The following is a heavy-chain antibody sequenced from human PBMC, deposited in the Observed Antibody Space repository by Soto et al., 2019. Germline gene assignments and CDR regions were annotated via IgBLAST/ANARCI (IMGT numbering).Heavy chain of an antibody. J-gene: IGHJ3*02. D-gene: IGHD3-22*01. CDR2: ISGSDGST. V-gene: IGHV3-23*01. CDR1: GFMFNTYA. CDR3: ARYYDSSGYYPMGAFDI. Sequence: GGSLRLSCAASGFMFNTYALSWVRQAPGRGPEWVSVISGSDGSTSYADSVKGRFTISRDNSRNTLYLQMNSLRAEDTAVYYCARYYDSSGYYPMGAFDIWGQGTMVTVSS.